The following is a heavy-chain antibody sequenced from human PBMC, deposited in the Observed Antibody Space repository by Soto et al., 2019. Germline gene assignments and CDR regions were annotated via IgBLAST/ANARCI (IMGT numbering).Heavy chain of an antibody. Sequence: QVQLKQRGAGLLKPSETLSLTCAVSGGTFTGYYWNWIRQSPGKGLEWIGEINHSRSTYYNPSLGNRVALSIDTSKNEFSLKLSFVTAADTAVYFCARGVGSRTIDNWDQGTRVTVSS. J-gene: IGHJ4*02. CDR3: ARGVGSRTIDN. D-gene: IGHD3-10*01. CDR2: INHSRST. CDR1: GGTFTGYY. V-gene: IGHV4-34*02.